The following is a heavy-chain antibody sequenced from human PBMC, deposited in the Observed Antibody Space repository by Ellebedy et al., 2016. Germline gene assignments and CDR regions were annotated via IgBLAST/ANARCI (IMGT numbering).Heavy chain of an antibody. CDR2: LYSGGYT. CDR1: GFTVSTNY. CDR3: AKSRGDSGPSYWSDS. Sequence: GESLKISCAASGFTVSTNYMSWVRQAPGKGLEWVSVLYSGGYTNYADSVGGRFTISRDDSKNTVFLQMNSLRAEDTAVYYCAKSRGDSGPSYWSDSWGQGTLVTVSS. V-gene: IGHV3-53*01. D-gene: IGHD6-13*01. J-gene: IGHJ5*01.